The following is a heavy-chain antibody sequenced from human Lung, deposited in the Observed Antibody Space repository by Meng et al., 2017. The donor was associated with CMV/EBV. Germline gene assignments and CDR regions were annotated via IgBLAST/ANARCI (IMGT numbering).Heavy chain of an antibody. V-gene: IGHV3-7*01. Sequence: GGSXRHXCAASGFTFSSFWMAWVRQAPGKGLEWVGNIKQDESEIQYVGSVKGRFTITRDNAKNSLFLQMNSLRAEDTAVYYCARSMLEVNRYYYGMDVWGEGTRSPSPQ. D-gene: IGHD1-1*01. CDR3: ARSMLEVNRYYYGMDV. CDR1: GFTFSSFW. CDR2: IKQDESEI. J-gene: IGHJ6*04.